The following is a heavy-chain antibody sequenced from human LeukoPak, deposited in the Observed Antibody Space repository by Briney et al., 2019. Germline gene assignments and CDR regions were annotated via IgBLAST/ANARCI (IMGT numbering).Heavy chain of an antibody. CDR2: IKQDGSEK. D-gene: IGHD3-22*01. V-gene: IGHV3-7*03. J-gene: IGHJ4*02. CDR3: ARDRDYYDSSGPGY. Sequence: GGSLRLSRAASGFTFSSYWMSWVRQAPGKGLEWVANIKQDGSEKYYVDSVKGRFTISRDNAKNSLYLQMNSLRSDDTAVYYCARDRDYYDSSGPGYWGQGTLVTVSS. CDR1: GFTFSSYW.